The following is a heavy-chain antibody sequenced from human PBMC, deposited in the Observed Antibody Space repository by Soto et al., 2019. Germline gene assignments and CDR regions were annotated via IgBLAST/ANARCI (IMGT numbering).Heavy chain of an antibody. J-gene: IGHJ6*02. CDR2: ISGNGGST. Sequence: GGSLRLSCAASGFTFSSCAMGWVRQAPGKGLEWVSGISGNGGSTYYADSVKGRFTISRDTSKNTLYLQMDSLGAEDTAIYYCAKGRGMDVWGQGTTVTVSS. V-gene: IGHV3-23*01. CDR1: GFTFSSCA. CDR3: AKGRGMDV.